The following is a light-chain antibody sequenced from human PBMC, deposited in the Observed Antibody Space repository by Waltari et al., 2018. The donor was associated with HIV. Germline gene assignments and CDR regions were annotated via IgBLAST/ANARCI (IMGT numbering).Light chain of an antibody. CDR1: SSNIGSNY. V-gene: IGLV1-47*01. CDR3: ATWTDSLSGVV. CDR2: RNN. J-gene: IGLJ2*01. Sequence: QSVLTQSPSASGTPGQRVTISCSGSSSNIGSNYVYWYQQLPGTAPKLLLYRNNQRPSGVPDRFPGPKSGTSASLAISGLLSEDEAHYYCATWTDSLSGVVFGGGTKLRVL.